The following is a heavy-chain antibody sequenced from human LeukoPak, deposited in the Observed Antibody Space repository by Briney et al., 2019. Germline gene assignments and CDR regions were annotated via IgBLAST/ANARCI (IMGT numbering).Heavy chain of an antibody. CDR1: GVSISSNY. CDR3: ASVRKGYCSSTSCYAKGYYYYYMDV. CDR2: IYYSGST. D-gene: IGHD2-2*01. Sequence: PSETLSLTCTVSGVSISSNYWSWIRQPPGKGLEWIGYIYYSGSTNYNPSLKSRVTISVDTSKNHFSLKLSSVTAADTAVYYCASVRKGYCSSTSCYAKGYYYYYMDVWGKGTTVTISS. V-gene: IGHV4-59*12. J-gene: IGHJ6*03.